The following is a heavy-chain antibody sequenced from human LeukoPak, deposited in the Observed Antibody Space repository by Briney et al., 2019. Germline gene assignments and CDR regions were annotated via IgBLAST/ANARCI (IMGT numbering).Heavy chain of an antibody. Sequence: GGSLRLSCAASGFTFDNYAMHWVRQAPGKGLEWVSGISWNSGSIGYADSVKGRFTISRDNAKNSLYLQMNSLRAEDTAVYYCARKDYGGNSYWGQGTLVTVSS. CDR1: GFTFDNYA. CDR2: ISWNSGSI. J-gene: IGHJ4*02. CDR3: ARKDYGGNSY. D-gene: IGHD4-23*01. V-gene: IGHV3-9*01.